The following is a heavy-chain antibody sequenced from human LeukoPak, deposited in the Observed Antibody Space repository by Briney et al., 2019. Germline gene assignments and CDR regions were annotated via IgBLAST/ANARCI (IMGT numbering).Heavy chain of an antibody. CDR2: ISWDGGST. J-gene: IGHJ1*01. D-gene: IGHD6-13*01. CDR1: GFTFSSYG. V-gene: IGHV3-43D*04. CDR3: AKDIQAAVGTPYFQH. Sequence: PGGSLRLSCAASGFTFSSYGMHWVRQAPGKGLEWVSLISWDGGSTYYADSVKGRFTISRDNSKNSLYLQMNSLRAEDTALYYCAKDIQAAVGTPYFQHWGQGTLVTVSS.